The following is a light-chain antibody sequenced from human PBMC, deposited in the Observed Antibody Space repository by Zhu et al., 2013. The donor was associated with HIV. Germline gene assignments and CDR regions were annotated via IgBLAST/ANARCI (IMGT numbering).Light chain of an antibody. CDR1: QNVFGNF. Sequence: IVLTQSPGTLSLSPGERGTLSCRASQNVFGNFLAWFQQKVGQAPRLLIYAASRRATGVPGRFTASGSGRDFTLTISRLEPEDFAVYYCQQYGSSPRTFGQGTKVEIK. CDR2: AAS. V-gene: IGKV3-20*01. CDR3: QQYGSSPRT. J-gene: IGKJ1*01.